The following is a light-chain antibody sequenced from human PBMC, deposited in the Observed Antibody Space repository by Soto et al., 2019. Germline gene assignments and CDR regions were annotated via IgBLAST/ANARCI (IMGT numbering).Light chain of an antibody. V-gene: IGKV1-39*01. CDR3: QQTYSPPLT. CDR1: QRVSAF. Sequence: IQMTQTPSSLSASVEDRVTITCRASQRVSAFLNWYQQKPGEAPKLLIFDVSVLESGVPSRFSASGSETDFTLSITSLQPEDFATYYCQQTYSPPLTFGPGAKVDIK. CDR2: DVS. J-gene: IGKJ3*01.